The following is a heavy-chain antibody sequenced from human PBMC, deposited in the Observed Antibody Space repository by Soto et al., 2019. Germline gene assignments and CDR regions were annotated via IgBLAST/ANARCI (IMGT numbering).Heavy chain of an antibody. CDR2: IWDDGSNK. J-gene: IGHJ4*02. CDR3: ARDENHYFDY. V-gene: IGHV3-33*01. Sequence: QVQVVESGGGVVQPGRSLRLSCAASGFTFSNYGMHWVRQAPGKGLEWVAVIWDDGSNKYYADSVKGRLNISRDDSKNTVYLEMNSLRAEDTAVYYCARDENHYFDYWGQGTLVTVSP. CDR1: GFTFSNYG.